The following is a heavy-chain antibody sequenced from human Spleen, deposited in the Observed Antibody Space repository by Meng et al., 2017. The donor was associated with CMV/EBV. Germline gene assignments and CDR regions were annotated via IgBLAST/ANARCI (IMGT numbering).Heavy chain of an antibody. CDR1: GGSISSGGYY. V-gene: IGHV4-31*03. J-gene: IGHJ5*02. CDR2: IYYSGST. CDR3: ARVVSMVVTT. D-gene: IGHD4-23*01. Sequence: CTVSGGSISSGGYYWSWLRQHPGKGLEWIGYIYYSGSTYYNPSLKSRVTISVDTSKNQFSLKLSSVTAADTAVYYCARVVSMVVTTWGQGTLVTVSS.